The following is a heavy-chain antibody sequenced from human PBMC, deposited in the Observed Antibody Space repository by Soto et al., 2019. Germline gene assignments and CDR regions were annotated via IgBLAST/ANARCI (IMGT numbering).Heavy chain of an antibody. V-gene: IGHV3-74*01. J-gene: IGHJ6*02. CDR3: ARDLTYYYDSSGYYHPVDYYYYGMDV. CDR2: INSDGSST. D-gene: IGHD3-22*01. CDR1: GFTFSSYW. Sequence: GGSLRLSCAASGFTFSSYWMHWVRQAPGKGLVWVSRINSDGSSTSYADSVKGRFTISRDNAKNTLYLQMNSLRAEDTAVYYCARDLTYYYDSSGYYHPVDYYYYGMDVWGQGTTLTVSS.